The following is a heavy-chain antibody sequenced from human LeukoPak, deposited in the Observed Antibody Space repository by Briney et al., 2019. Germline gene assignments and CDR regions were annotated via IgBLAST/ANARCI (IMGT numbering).Heavy chain of an antibody. CDR3: ARDRSKGNSFFDY. D-gene: IGHD5-18*01. CDR1: DDSISDYY. Sequence: SETLSLTCTVSDDSISDYYRGWIRQPPGRGLEWIGYIHNSGTSTYNLSLKSRVTISVDTSKNQFSLKLTSVTAADTAVYFCARDRSKGNSFFDYWGQGTLVTVSS. CDR2: IHNSGTS. J-gene: IGHJ4*02. V-gene: IGHV4-59*12.